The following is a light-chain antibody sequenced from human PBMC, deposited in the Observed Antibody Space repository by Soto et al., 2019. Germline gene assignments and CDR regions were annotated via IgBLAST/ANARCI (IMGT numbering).Light chain of an antibody. Sequence: DIPMTQSPSTLSASVGDRVTITCRASQSVSASLAWFQQKPGKPPILLIYMASSLQSGVPSRFSGSGSGTDFTLTISSLQPDDFATYYCQQYNSYSRTFGQGTKVEI. CDR1: QSVSAS. CDR3: QQYNSYSRT. V-gene: IGKV1-5*03. CDR2: MAS. J-gene: IGKJ1*01.